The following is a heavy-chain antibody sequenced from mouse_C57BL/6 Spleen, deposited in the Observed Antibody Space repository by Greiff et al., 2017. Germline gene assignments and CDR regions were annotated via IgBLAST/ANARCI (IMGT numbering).Heavy chain of an antibody. J-gene: IGHJ1*03. CDR1: GYTFTSYW. V-gene: IGHV1-64*01. CDR3: ARDYGSPSSYWYFDV. D-gene: IGHD1-1*01. Sequence: QVQLQQPGAELVKPGASVKLSCKASGYTFTSYWMHWVKQRPGQGLEWIGMIHPNSGSTNYNEKFKSKATLTVDKSSSTAYMQLSSLTSEDSAVYYCARDYGSPSSYWYFDVWGTGTTVTVSS. CDR2: IHPNSGST.